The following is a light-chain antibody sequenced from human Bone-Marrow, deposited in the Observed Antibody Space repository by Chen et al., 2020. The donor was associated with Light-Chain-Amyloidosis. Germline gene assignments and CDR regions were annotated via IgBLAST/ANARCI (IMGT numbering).Light chain of an antibody. CDR3: QQYSSYSFT. CDR2: KAS. J-gene: IGKJ2*01. Sequence: DIQMTQSPYTLSASVGDRVTITCRASQSISNWLAWYQQKPGKAPNLLIYKASNLQRGVSSRFSGSGSWTEFTLTINSLQPEDFTTYYCQQYSSYSFTFGQGTKLELK. CDR1: QSISNW. V-gene: IGKV1-5*03.